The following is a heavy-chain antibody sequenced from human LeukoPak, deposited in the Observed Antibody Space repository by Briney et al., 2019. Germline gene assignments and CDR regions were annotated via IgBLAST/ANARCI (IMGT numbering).Heavy chain of an antibody. CDR3: ARVPGHIHWNYFDY. CDR1: GGSISSGSYY. D-gene: IGHD1-1*01. Sequence: KASETLSLTCTVSGGSISSGSYYWSWIRQPAGKGLEWTGRIYTSGSTNYNPSLKSRVTISVDTSKNQFSLKLSSVTAADTAVYYCARVPGHIHWNYFDYWGQGTLVTVSS. V-gene: IGHV4-61*02. J-gene: IGHJ4*02. CDR2: IYTSGST.